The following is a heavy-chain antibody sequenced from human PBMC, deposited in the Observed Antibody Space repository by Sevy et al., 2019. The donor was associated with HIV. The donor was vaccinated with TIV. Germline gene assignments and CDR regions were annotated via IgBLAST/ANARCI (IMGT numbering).Heavy chain of an antibody. CDR1: GFTFTNYW. Sequence: GGSLRLSCAASGFTFTNYWMHWVRQAPGKGLVWVSRVDNDGSGTNYAESVKGRFTIYRDNAKNTVYLQMNSLRAEDTAVYYCTRDMYGIDYWGQGTLVTVSS. V-gene: IGHV3-74*01. CDR3: TRDMYGIDY. D-gene: IGHD2-8*01. CDR2: VDNDGSGT. J-gene: IGHJ4*02.